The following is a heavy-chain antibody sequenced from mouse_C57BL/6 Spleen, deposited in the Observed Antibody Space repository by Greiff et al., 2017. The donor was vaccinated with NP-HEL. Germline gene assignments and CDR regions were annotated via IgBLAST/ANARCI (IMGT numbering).Heavy chain of an antibody. J-gene: IGHJ1*03. Sequence: EVQLVESGGGLVQPGGSLSLSCAASGFTFTDSYMHWVRQPPGQGLEWLGFISPKANGYTTEYSVSVKGRFTISRDNSQSILYLQMHARGAEDSATYYCARGTTVVWYLDDWGKGTTVTVSS. CDR1: GFTFTDSY. CDR3: ARGTTVVWYLDD. D-gene: IGHD1-1*01. V-gene: IGHV7-3*01. CDR2: ISPKANGYTT.